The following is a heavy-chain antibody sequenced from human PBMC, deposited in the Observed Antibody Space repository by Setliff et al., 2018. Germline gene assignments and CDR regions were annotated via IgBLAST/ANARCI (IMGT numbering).Heavy chain of an antibody. CDR1: GGSFSTYF. CDR2: INYSGST. CDR3: ARQGIAAGGTDGNFDY. D-gene: IGHD6-13*01. V-gene: IGHV4-34*01. Sequence: SETLSLTCAVYGGSFSTYFWIWIRQPPGKGLEWIGEINYSGSTNYNPSLKSRVTISVDTSKNQFSLKLSSVTAADTAVYYCARQGIAAGGTDGNFDYWGKGTLVTVSS. J-gene: IGHJ4*02.